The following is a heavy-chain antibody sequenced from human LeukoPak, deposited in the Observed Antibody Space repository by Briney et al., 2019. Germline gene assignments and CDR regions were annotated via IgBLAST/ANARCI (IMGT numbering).Heavy chain of an antibody. D-gene: IGHD4-17*01. Sequence: GGSLRLSCAASGFTFSRYSMNWVRQAPGKGLEWVSYISSSSRTKYYADSVKGRFTFSRDNAKNSLYLQMSSLRAEDTAVYYCARRGGYGDSYWYFDLWGRGTLVTVSS. CDR3: ARRGGYGDSYWYFDL. J-gene: IGHJ2*01. V-gene: IGHV3-48*01. CDR1: GFTFSRYS. CDR2: ISSSSRTK.